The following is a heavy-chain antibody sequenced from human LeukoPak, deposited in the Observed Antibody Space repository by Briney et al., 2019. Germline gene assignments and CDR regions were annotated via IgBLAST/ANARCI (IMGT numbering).Heavy chain of an antibody. CDR3: ARLPRHAYGRGLYFFSF. CDR2: IYPGDSNT. D-gene: IGHD4-17*01. Sequence: GEPLKISCKGSGYSFTSYWIGWVRQMPGKGLEWMGSIYPGDSNTRYSPSFQGQSTISADKSISTAYLQWSSLQASDTAMYYCARLPRHAYGRGLYFFSFWGQGTLVTVSS. J-gene: IGHJ4*02. V-gene: IGHV5-51*01. CDR1: GYSFTSYW.